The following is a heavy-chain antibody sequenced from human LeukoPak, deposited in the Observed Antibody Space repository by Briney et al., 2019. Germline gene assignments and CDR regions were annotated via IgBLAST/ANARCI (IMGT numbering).Heavy chain of an antibody. D-gene: IGHD5-18*01. CDR1: GGSISSYY. J-gene: IGHJ4*02. CDR3: ARLAPTAGSFDY. Sequence: SETLSLTCTVSGGSISSYYWSWIRQPPGKGLEWIGYIYYSGSTNYNPSLKSRVTISVDTSKNQFSLKLSSVTAADTAVYYCARLAPTAGSFDYWGQGTLVTVSS. V-gene: IGHV4-59*01. CDR2: IYYSGST.